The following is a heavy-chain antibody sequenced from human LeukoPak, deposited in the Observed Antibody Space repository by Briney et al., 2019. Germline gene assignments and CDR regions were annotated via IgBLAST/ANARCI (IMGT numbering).Heavy chain of an antibody. V-gene: IGHV3-30*04. D-gene: IGHD2-15*01. J-gene: IGHJ4*02. CDR3: ARDPAFATSPSYYFDY. CDR2: ISYDGSNK. CDR1: GFTFSSYA. Sequence: GGPLRLSCAASGFTFSSYAMHWVRQTPGKGLEWVAVISYDGSNKYYADSVKGRFTISRDNSKNTLYLQMNSLRAEDTAMYYCARDPAFATSPSYYFDYWGQGTLVTVSS.